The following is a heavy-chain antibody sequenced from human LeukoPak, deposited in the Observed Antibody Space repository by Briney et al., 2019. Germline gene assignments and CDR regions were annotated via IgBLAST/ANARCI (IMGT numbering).Heavy chain of an antibody. CDR3: ARHGGYSYGSFDC. D-gene: IGHD5-18*01. CDR1: GGSISSYY. J-gene: IGHJ4*02. CDR2: IHYSGST. Sequence: SETLSLTCTVSGGSISSYYWSWLRQPPGKELEWIAYIHYSGSTKYNPSLKSRGTISVDTSKNQFSLKLSSVTAADTAVYYCARHGGYSYGSFDCWGQGTLVTVSS. V-gene: IGHV4-59*08.